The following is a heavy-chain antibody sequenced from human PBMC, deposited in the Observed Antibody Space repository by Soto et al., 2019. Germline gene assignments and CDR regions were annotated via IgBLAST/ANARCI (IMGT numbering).Heavy chain of an antibody. CDR2: IIPILGIA. Sequence: QVQLVQSGAEVKKPGSSVKVSCKASGGTFSSYTISWVRQAPGQGLEWMGRIIPILGIANYAQKFQGRVTITADKSTSTAYMELSSLRSEDTAVYYCARDGNNDSNNYRYYYYYMDVWGKGTTVTVSS. D-gene: IGHD4-4*01. CDR3: ARDGNNDSNNYRYYYYYMDV. CDR1: GGTFSSYT. J-gene: IGHJ6*03. V-gene: IGHV1-69*08.